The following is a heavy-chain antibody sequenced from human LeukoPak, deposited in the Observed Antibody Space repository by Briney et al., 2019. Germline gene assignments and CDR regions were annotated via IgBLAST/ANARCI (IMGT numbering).Heavy chain of an antibody. CDR3: ARASGGDY. CDR1: GYSFVGYG. D-gene: IGHD3-16*01. CDR2: INTNTGNP. Sequence: GASVKVSCKASGYSFVGYGITWVRQAPGQGLEWMGWINTNTGNPTYAQGFTGRFVFSLNTSVSTAYLQISSLKAEDTAVYYCARASGGDYWGQGTLVTVSS. V-gene: IGHV7-4-1*02. J-gene: IGHJ4*02.